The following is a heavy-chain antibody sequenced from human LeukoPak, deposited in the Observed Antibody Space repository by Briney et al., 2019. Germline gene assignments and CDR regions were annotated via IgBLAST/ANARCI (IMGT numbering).Heavy chain of an antibody. Sequence: PGGSLRLSCAASGFTFSSYAMSWVRQAPGKGLEWVSAISGSGGSTYYADSVKGRFTISRDNSKNTLYLQMNSLRAEDTAVYYCAKGYSYGKWDDYYGMDVWGQGTTVTVSS. V-gene: IGHV3-23*01. CDR3: AKGYSYGKWDDYYGMDV. CDR1: GFTFSSYA. CDR2: ISGSGGST. D-gene: IGHD5-18*01. J-gene: IGHJ6*02.